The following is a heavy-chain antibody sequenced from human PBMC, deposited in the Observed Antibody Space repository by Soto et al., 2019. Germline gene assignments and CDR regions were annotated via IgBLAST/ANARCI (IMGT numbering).Heavy chain of an antibody. Sequence: PSETLSLTCAVYGGPFSGYYWSWIRQPPGKGLEWIGEINHSGSTNYNPSLKSRVTISVDTSKNQFSLKLSSVTAADTAVYYCARGFRYYYDSSGYYYGGSRTYYFDYWGQGTLVTVSS. D-gene: IGHD3-22*01. CDR3: ARGFRYYYDSSGYYYGGSRTYYFDY. J-gene: IGHJ4*02. CDR2: INHSGST. V-gene: IGHV4-34*01. CDR1: GGPFSGYY.